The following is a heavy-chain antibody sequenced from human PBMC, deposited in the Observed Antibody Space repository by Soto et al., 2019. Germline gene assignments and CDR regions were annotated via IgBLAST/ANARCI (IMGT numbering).Heavy chain of an antibody. CDR1: GVSISSGGYY. D-gene: IGHD5-12*01. J-gene: IGHJ5*02. CDR2: IYYSGST. CDR3: ARGGYSGYSNWFDP. Sequence: QVQLQESGPGLVKPSQTLSLTCTVSGVSISSGGYYWSWIRQHPGKGLEWIGYIYYSGSTYYNPSLKSRVTISVDTSKNQFSLKLSSVTAADTAVYYCARGGYSGYSNWFDPWGQGTLVTVSS. V-gene: IGHV4-31*03.